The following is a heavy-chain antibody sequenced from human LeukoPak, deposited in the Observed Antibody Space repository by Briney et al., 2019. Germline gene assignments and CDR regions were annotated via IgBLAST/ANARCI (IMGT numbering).Heavy chain of an antibody. D-gene: IGHD2-2*02. CDR3: AISPHCRSARCYSFAY. J-gene: IGHJ4*02. Sequence: SETLSLTCAVYGGSFSGYYWSWIRQPPGRGREWVGEINHSGSTNYNPSLKSGVTISVDTSKNQFSLNLGSLTAADTAVFCCAISPHCRSARCYSFAYWGQGTMVTVST. CDR2: INHSGST. V-gene: IGHV4-34*01. CDR1: GGSFSGYY.